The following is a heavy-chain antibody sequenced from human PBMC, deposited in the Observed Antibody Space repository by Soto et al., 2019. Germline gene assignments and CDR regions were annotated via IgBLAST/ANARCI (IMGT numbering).Heavy chain of an antibody. V-gene: IGHV3-7*01. Sequence: EVQLVESGGGLVQPGGSLRLSCAASGFTFSSYYMSWVRQAQGKGLEWVANVNEDGSEGYYVDSVKGRFTVSRDNAKNSLYLQMNSLRAEDTAVFYCAKVIRDHLLSRYFYFYGMDVWGQGTTVTVSS. CDR3: AKVIRDHLLSRYFYFYGMDV. CDR1: GFTFSSYY. J-gene: IGHJ6*02. D-gene: IGHD2-2*01. CDR2: VNEDGSEG.